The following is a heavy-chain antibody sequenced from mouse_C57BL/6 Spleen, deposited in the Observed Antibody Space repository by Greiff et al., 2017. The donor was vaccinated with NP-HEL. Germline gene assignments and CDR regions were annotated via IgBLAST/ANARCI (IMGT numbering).Heavy chain of an antibody. V-gene: IGHV5-6*01. CDR2: ISSGGSYT. CDR3: ARQWGDDGYFYFDY. CDR1: GFTFSSYG. D-gene: IGHD2-3*01. J-gene: IGHJ2*01. Sequence: VQLKESGGDLVKPGGSLKLSCAASGFTFSSYGMSWVRQTPDKRLEWVATISSGGSYTYYPDSVKGRFTISRDNAKNTLYLQMSSLKSEDTAMYYCARQWGDDGYFYFDYWGQGTTLTVSS.